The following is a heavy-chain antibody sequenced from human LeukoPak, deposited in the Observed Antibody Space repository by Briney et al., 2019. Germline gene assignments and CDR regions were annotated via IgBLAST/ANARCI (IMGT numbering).Heavy chain of an antibody. D-gene: IGHD3-22*01. V-gene: IGHV4-34*01. CDR1: GGSFSGYY. CDR2: INHSGSS. CDR3: ARVEWEALYYDSSGYNWFDP. J-gene: IGHJ5*02. Sequence: SETLSLTRAVYGGSFSGYYWSWIRQPPGKGLEWIGEINHSGSSNYSPSLKSRVTISVDTSKNQFSLKLSSVTAADTAVYYCARVEWEALYYDSSGYNWFDPWGQGTLVTVSS.